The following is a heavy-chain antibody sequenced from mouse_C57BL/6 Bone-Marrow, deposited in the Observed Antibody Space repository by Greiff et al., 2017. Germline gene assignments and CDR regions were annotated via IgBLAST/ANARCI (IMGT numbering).Heavy chain of an antibody. J-gene: IGHJ2*01. CDR3: ARSSYGSSLYYFDY. D-gene: IGHD1-1*01. CDR1: GFNIKDYY. V-gene: IGHV14-2*01. Sequence: VQLQQSGAELVKPGASVKLSCTASGFNIKDYYMHWVKQRTEQGLEWIGRIDPEDGETKSAPKFEGKATITADTSTNTAYLQLRSLTSEDTAVYYCARSSYGSSLYYFDYWGQGTTLTVSS. CDR2: IDPEDGET.